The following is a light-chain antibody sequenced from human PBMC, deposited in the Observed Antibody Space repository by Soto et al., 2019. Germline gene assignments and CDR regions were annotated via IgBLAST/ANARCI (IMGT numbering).Light chain of an antibody. CDR3: CSHEGKNNIV. CDR2: EVS. Sequence: QSALTQPPSASGSPGQSVTISCTGTSSDVGGYNYVSWYQQHPGKAPKLMIYEVSKRPSGVPDRFSGSKSGNTASLTVSGLQAEDGADYYCCSHEGKNNIVFGPGTRVTVL. CDR1: SSDVGGYNY. J-gene: IGLJ1*01. V-gene: IGLV2-8*01.